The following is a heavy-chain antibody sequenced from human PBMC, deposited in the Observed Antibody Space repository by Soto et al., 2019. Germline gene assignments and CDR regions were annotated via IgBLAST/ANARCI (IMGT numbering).Heavy chain of an antibody. D-gene: IGHD6-13*01. CDR1: GDIFSRYG. V-gene: IGHV1-18*04. CDR3: AREAAAERNYYGLDV. CDR2: ISGYNGNT. Sequence: GPEVRKPGASVKVSCKASGDIFSRYGISWVRQAPGQVLEWMAWISGYNGNTKFGERVQGRVNVTTDTSTSTAYMELRSLRSDDTAVYYCAREAAAERNYYGLDVWGQGTTVIVSS. J-gene: IGHJ6*02.